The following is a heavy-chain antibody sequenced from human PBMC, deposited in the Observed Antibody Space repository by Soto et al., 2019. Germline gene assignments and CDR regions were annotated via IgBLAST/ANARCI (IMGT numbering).Heavy chain of an antibody. CDR3: AKEGDYAEANYDFWSGYAFDI. J-gene: IGHJ3*02. D-gene: IGHD3-3*01. Sequence: EVQLLESGGGLVQPGGSLRLSCAASGFTFSSYAMSWVRQAPGKGLEWVSAISGSGGSTYYADSVKGRFTISRANSKNTLYLQMNSLRAEDTAVYYWAKEGDYAEANYDFWSGYAFDIWGQGTMVTVSS. CDR2: ISGSGGST. CDR1: GFTFSSYA. V-gene: IGHV3-23*01.